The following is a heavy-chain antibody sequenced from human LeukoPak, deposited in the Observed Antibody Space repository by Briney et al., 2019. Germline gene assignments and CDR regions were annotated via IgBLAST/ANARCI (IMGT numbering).Heavy chain of an antibody. CDR2: ISSSSGTI. CDR3: AKDARSSYYGDV. V-gene: IGHV3-48*02. CDR1: GSTFSTYS. D-gene: IGHD6-13*01. J-gene: IGHJ6*03. Sequence: GGSLRLSCAASGSTFSTYSMNWVRQAPGKGLEWVAYISSSSGTIYYADSVRGRFTVSRDNAKNSLYLQMSSLRDEDTAVYYCAKDARSSYYGDVWGQGTTVTVSS.